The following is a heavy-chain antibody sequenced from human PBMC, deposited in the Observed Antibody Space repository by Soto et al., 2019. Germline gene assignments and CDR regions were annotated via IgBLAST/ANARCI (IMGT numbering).Heavy chain of an antibody. V-gene: IGHV3-53*04. J-gene: IGHJ6*02. CDR1: GFTVSSNY. CDR3: ARDPSVAGLDYFHYYGLDV. Sequence: EVQLVESGGGLVQPGGSLRLSCAASGFTVSSNYMSWVRQAPGKGLEWVSVIYNDGSTYYADSVKGRFTISRHNSKNTPFLQMNNLRVEDTAVYYCARDPSVAGLDYFHYYGLDVWGPGTTVTVSS. D-gene: IGHD6-19*01. CDR2: IYNDGST.